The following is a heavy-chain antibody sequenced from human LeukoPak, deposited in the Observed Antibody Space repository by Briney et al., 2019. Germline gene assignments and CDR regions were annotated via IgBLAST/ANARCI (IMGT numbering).Heavy chain of an antibody. Sequence: GGSLRLSCAASGFTFSSYGMHWVRQAPGKGLEWVAVISYDGSNKYYADSVKGRFTISRDNSKNTLYPQMNSLRAEDTAVYYCAKDLGSSPVSYWGQGTLVTVSS. CDR1: GFTFSSYG. CDR3: AKDLGSSPVSY. V-gene: IGHV3-30*18. J-gene: IGHJ4*02. D-gene: IGHD6-13*01. CDR2: ISYDGSNK.